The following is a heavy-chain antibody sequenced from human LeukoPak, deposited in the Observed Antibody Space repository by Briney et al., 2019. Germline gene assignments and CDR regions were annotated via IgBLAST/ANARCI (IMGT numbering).Heavy chain of an antibody. J-gene: IGHJ4*02. CDR2: ISSSGSTI. CDR3: ARDPFRLLYMDY. Sequence: GGSLRLSCAASGFTFSSYSMNWVRQAPGKGLEWVSYISSSGSTIYYADSVKGRFTISRDNAKNSLYLQMNSLRAEDTAVYYCARDPFRLLYMDYWGQGTLVTVSS. V-gene: IGHV3-48*04. D-gene: IGHD2-2*02. CDR1: GFTFSSYS.